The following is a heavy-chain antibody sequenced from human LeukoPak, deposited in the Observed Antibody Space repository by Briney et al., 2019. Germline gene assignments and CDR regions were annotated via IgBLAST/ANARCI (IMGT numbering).Heavy chain of an antibody. D-gene: IGHD5-24*01. CDR2: INPSGCST. Sequence: ASVKVSCKASGYTFTSYYMHWVRQAPAQGLEWMGIINPSGCSTSYAQKFQGGVTMTRDTSTSTVYMELSSLRSEDTAVYYCARDKEMATMLIDYWGQGTLVTVSS. J-gene: IGHJ4*02. CDR1: GYTFTSYY. CDR3: ARDKEMATMLIDY. V-gene: IGHV1-46*01.